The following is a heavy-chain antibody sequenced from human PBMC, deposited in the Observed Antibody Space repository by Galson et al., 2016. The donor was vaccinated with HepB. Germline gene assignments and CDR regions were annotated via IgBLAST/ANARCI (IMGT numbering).Heavy chain of an antibody. CDR2: IFYSGSA. Sequence: TLSLTCTVSGDSISSSDCYWSWIRQPPGQGLEWIGYIFYSGSAYYNPSLKSRVAISVDTSRNQFSLKLSSVTAADAAIYYCARADWGSSGAFDIWGPGTIVTVSS. CDR3: ARADWGSSGAFDI. CDR1: GDSISSSDCY. V-gene: IGHV4-30-4*01. D-gene: IGHD7-27*01. J-gene: IGHJ3*02.